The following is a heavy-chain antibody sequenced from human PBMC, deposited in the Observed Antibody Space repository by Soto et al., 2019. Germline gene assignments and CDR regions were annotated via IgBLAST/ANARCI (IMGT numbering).Heavy chain of an antibody. CDR1: GFSFSTYN. Sequence: PGGSLRLSCAASGFSFSTYNMNWVRQAPGRGLEWVSYISSRSSTIYHADSVEGRFTISRDNAKNSLYLQMDSLRDEDTAVYFCARAIAVGSTSLDYWGLGTRVTVSS. V-gene: IGHV3-48*02. D-gene: IGHD6-19*01. J-gene: IGHJ4*02. CDR2: ISSRSSTI. CDR3: ARAIAVGSTSLDY.